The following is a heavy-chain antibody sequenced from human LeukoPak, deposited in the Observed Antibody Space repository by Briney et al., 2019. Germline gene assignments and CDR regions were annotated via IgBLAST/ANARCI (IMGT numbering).Heavy chain of an antibody. V-gene: IGHV3-20*04. J-gene: IGHJ6*03. Sequence: GGSLRLSCAASGFTFDDYGMSWVRQAPGKGLEWVSGINWNGGSTGYADSVKGRFTISRDNAKNFLYLQMNSLRAEDTALYYCARRSRGNYYYYYMDVWGKGTTVTVSS. CDR1: GFTFDDYG. CDR3: ARRSRGNYYYYYMDV. CDR2: INWNGGST. D-gene: IGHD3-16*01.